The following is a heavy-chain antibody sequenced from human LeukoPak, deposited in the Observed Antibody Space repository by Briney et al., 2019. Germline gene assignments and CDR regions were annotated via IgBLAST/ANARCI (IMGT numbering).Heavy chain of an antibody. V-gene: IGHV3-23*01. Sequence: GGSLRLSCAASGFTFSSYAMSWVRQAPGKGLEWVSAISGSGGATYYADSVKGRFTISRDNSKNTLYLQMNSPRAEDTAVYYCAKVPVFSLTISEVVTDDAFDIWGQGTIVTVSS. CDR3: AKVPVFSLTISEVVTDDAFDI. J-gene: IGHJ3*02. CDR1: GFTFSSYA. D-gene: IGHD3-3*01. CDR2: ISGSGGAT.